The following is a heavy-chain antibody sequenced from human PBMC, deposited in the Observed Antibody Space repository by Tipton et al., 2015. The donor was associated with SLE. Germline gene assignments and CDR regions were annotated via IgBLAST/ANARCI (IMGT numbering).Heavy chain of an antibody. CDR2: ISWDGGST. D-gene: IGHD2-2*01. J-gene: IGHJ6*02. CDR3: ARRNCSSTSCYAGLGYYYYYYGMDV. V-gene: IGHV3-43D*03. CDR1: GFTFDDYA. Sequence: GSLRLSCAASGFTFDDYAMHWVRQAPGKGLEWVSLISWDGGSTYYADSVKGRFTISRDNSKNSLYLQMNSLRAEDTALYYCARRNCSSTSCYAGLGYYYYYYGMDVWGQGTTVTVSS.